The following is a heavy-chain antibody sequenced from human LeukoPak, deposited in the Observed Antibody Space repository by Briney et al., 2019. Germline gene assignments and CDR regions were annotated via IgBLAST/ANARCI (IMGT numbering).Heavy chain of an antibody. D-gene: IGHD3-10*01. CDR2: IKQDGSEK. Sequence: GGSLRLSCAASGFTFSSYWMSWVRQAPGKGLEWVANIKQDGSEKYHVDSVKGRFTISRDNAKNSLYLQMNSLRAEDTAVYYCARGSYYYGSGSYLPVDYWGQGTLVTVSS. J-gene: IGHJ4*02. CDR3: ARGSYYYGSGSYLPVDY. V-gene: IGHV3-7*01. CDR1: GFTFSSYW.